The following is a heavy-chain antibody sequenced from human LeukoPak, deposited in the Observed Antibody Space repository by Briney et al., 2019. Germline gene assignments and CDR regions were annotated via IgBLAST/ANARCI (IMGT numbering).Heavy chain of an antibody. J-gene: IGHJ4*02. V-gene: IGHV1-2*02. CDR3: ARDQEGLTSTTVAGTVDY. CDR1: GYTFTGYY. D-gene: IGHD6-19*01. Sequence: ASVKVSCKASGYTFTGYYMHWVRQAPGQGLEWMGWINPNSGGTNYAQKFQGRVTTTRDTSISTAYMELSRLRSDDTAVYYCARDQEGLTSTTVAGTVDYWGQGTLVTVSS. CDR2: INPNSGGT.